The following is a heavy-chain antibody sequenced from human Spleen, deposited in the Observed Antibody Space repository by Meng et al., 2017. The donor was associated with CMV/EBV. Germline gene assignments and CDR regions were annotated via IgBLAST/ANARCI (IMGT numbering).Heavy chain of an antibody. D-gene: IGHD3-22*01. V-gene: IGHV3-48*04. CDR2: ISSSSSTI. Sequence: GGSLRLSCAASGFTFSSYSMNWVRQAPGKGLEWVSYISSSSSTIYYADSVKGRFTISRDNAKNSLYLQMNSLRAEDTAVYYCASLNPISMIDNHFDYWGQGTLVTVSS. CDR3: ASLNPISMIDNHFDY. CDR1: GFTFSSYS. J-gene: IGHJ4*02.